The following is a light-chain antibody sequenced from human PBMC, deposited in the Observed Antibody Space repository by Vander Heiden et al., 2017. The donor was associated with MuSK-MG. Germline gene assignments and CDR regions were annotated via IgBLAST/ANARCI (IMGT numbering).Light chain of an antibody. J-gene: IGKJ4*01. CDR1: QSLLYSSNNKNY. CDR3: QQYYSTPLT. V-gene: IGKV4-1*01. CDR2: WAS. Sequence: DIVMTQSPDSLAVSLGERATINCKSSQSLLYSSNNKNYLAWYQQKPGQPPKLLIYWASTRESGVPDRFSGSGSGTDFTLTISSLQAEDVAVYYYQQYYSTPLTFGGGTKVEIK.